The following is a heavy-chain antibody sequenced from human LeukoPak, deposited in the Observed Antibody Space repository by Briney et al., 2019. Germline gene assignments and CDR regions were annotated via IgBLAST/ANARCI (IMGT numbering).Heavy chain of an antibody. D-gene: IGHD6-13*01. CDR2: IWYDGSNK. CDR3: ARDQDSSSSWYYYYGMDV. CDR1: GFTFSSYA. J-gene: IGHJ6*02. V-gene: IGHV3-33*08. Sequence: GGSLRLSCAASGFTFSSYAMSWVRQAPGKGLEWVAVIWYDGSNKYYADSVKGRFTISRDNSKNTLYLQMNSLRAEDTAVYYCARDQDSSSSWYYYYGMDVWGQGTTVTVSS.